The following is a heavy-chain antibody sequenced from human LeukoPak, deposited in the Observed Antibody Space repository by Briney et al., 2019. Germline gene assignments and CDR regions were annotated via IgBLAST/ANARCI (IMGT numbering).Heavy chain of an antibody. V-gene: IGHV4-39*07. D-gene: IGHD6-6*01. J-gene: IGHJ4*02. CDR2: IYYSGSA. CDR1: GGSISSSYYY. Sequence: SETLSLTCVVSGGSISSSYYYWGWIRQPPGKGLEWIGSIYYSGSAYYNASLQSRVTISVDTSKNQFSLNLSSVTAADTAVYYCARHSGRDSSCPWGQGTLVTVSS. CDR3: ARHSGRDSSCP.